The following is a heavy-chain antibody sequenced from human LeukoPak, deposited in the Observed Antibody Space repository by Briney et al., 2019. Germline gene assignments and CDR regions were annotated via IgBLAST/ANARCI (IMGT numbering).Heavy chain of an antibody. V-gene: IGHV1-69*01. D-gene: IGHD2-2*01. J-gene: IGHJ4*02. CDR1: GGTFSSYA. CDR2: IIPIFGTA. Sequence: GSSVTVSFKASGGTFSSYAISWVRQAPGQGLEWMGGIIPIFGTANYAQKFQGRVTITADESTSTAYMELSSLRSEDTAVYYCARVLCSSTSRYQDEFDYWGQGALVTVSS. CDR3: ARVLCSSTSRYQDEFDY.